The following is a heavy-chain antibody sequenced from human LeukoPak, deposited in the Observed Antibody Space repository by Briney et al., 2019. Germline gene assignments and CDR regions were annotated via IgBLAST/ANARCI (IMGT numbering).Heavy chain of an antibody. CDR2: IYHSGST. CDR3: ARAGRGSGSYYH. Sequence: SSESLSLTCSVSGVSINSYYWSWIRQPPGKGLEWIGYIYHSGSTYYNPSLKSRVTISVDRSKNQFSLKLSSVTAADTAVYYCARAGRGSGSYYHWGQGTLVTVSS. V-gene: IGHV4-30-2*01. CDR1: GVSINSYY. J-gene: IGHJ5*02. D-gene: IGHD3-10*01.